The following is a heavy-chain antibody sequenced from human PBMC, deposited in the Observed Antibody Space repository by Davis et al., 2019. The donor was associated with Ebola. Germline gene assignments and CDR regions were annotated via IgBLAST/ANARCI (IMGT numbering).Heavy chain of an antibody. CDR1: GGSFSGYY. D-gene: IGHD4-11*01. CDR3: ARVTHDYLTVDY. Sequence: PSETLSLTCAVYGGSFSGYYWSWIRQPPGKGLEWIGEINHSGSTNYNPSLKSRVTISVDTSKNQFSLKLSSVTAADTAVYYCARVTHDYLTVDYWGQGTLVTVSS. V-gene: IGHV4-34*01. J-gene: IGHJ4*02. CDR2: INHSGST.